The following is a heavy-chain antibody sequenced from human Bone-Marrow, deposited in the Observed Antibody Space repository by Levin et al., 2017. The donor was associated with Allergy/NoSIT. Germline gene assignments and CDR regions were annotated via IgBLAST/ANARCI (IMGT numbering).Heavy chain of an antibody. CDR1: GFTFRHYT. J-gene: IGHJ4*02. V-gene: IGHV3-48*02. D-gene: IGHD3-22*01. CDR2: ITSSGDST. Sequence: PAGGSLRLSCAASGFTFRHYTMNLVRQAPGKGLEWVSCITSSGDSTYYADSVKGRFTISRDNAKNSLYLQLNRLRDEDTAMYYCARDPARGYYDSSGYSGDHWGQGTLVTVSS. CDR3: ARDPARGYYDSSGYSGDH.